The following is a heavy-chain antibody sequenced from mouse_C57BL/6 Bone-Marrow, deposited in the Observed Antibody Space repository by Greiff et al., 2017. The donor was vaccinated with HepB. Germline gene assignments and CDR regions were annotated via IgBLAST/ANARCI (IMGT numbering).Heavy chain of an antibody. CDR3: ARTYYNGSSSYWYIDV. CDR2: ISSGSSTI. CDR1: GFTFSDYG. V-gene: IGHV5-17*01. J-gene: IGHJ1*03. D-gene: IGHD1-1*01. Sequence: EVQGVESGGGLVKPGGSLKLSCAASGFTFSDYGMHWVRQAPEKGLEWVAYISSGSSTIYYADTVKGRFTISIDNGKDTLFLQMTSLRSEDTAMYYCARTYYNGSSSYWYIDVWGTGTTVTVSS.